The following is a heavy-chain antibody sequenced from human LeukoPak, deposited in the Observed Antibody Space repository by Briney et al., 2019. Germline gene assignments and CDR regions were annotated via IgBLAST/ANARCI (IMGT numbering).Heavy chain of an antibody. CDR1: GFTFDDYT. D-gene: IGHD6-19*01. V-gene: IGHV3-43*01. Sequence: GGSLRLSCAASGFTFDDYTMHWVRQAPGKGLEGVSLISWDGGSTYYADSVKGRFTISRDNSKNSLYLQMNSLRAEDTALYYCAKDKSLAVYSSGWPVDYWGQGTLVTVSS. CDR2: ISWDGGST. J-gene: IGHJ4*02. CDR3: AKDKSLAVYSSGWPVDY.